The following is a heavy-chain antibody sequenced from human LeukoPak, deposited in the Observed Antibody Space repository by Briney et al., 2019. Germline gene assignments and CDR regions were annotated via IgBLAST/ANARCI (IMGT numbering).Heavy chain of an antibody. CDR1: GYTFTGYY. D-gene: IGHD3-3*01. J-gene: IGHJ4*02. V-gene: IGHV1-2*02. CDR2: INPNSGGT. Sequence: ASVKVSCKASGYTFTGYYMHWVRQAPGQGLEWMGWINPNSGGTNYAQKFQGRVTMTRDTSISTAYMELSRLRSDDTAVYYCARDRDFWSGYRNVYYFDYWGQGTLVTVSS. CDR3: ARDRDFWSGYRNVYYFDY.